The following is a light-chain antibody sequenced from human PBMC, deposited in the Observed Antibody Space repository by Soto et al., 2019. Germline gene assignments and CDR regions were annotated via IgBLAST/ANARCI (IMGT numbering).Light chain of an antibody. CDR1: SSDVGGYDF. J-gene: IGLJ3*02. CDR2: DVS. V-gene: IGLV2-11*01. Sequence: QSVLTQPRSVSGSPGQSVTISCIGSSSDVGGYDFVSWYQQHPGKAPKLMISDVSERPSGVPDRFSGSKSANTASLTISGLQAEDEADYYCCSYAGTYTLVFGGGTKLTVL. CDR3: CSYAGTYTLV.